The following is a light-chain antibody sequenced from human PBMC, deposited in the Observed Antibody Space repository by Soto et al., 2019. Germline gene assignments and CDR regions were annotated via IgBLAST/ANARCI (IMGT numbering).Light chain of an antibody. CDR3: SSYRSGGTFV. J-gene: IGLJ1*01. CDR1: RYNIGSNT. Sequence: QSVLTQPPSASGTPGQRVTISCSGSRYNIGSNTVNWYQQVPGTAPRLLIHRDHQRPSGVPDRFSGSKSGTSASLAISGLQSEDEADYYCSSYRSGGTFVFGSGTKVTVL. CDR2: RDH. V-gene: IGLV1-44*01.